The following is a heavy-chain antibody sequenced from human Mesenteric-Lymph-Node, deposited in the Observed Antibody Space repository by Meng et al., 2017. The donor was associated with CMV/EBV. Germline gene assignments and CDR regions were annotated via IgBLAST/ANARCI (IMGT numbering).Heavy chain of an antibody. CDR3: ARGSDIPVNNY. V-gene: IGHV4-34*01. Sequence: QVQLQQWGAGLLKPSETLSLPCAVYGGSFGGYYWRWFRQPPGKGLGWIGEINDSGVPNYNPSLKSRVTISLDRSQNQCSLKLSSVTAEDTAVYYCARGSDIPVNNYWGQGTLVTVSS. CDR2: INDSGVP. J-gene: IGHJ4*02. D-gene: IGHD2-15*01. CDR1: GGSFGGYY.